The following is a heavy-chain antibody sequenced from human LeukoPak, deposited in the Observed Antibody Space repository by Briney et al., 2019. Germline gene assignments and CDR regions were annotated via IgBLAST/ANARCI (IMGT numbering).Heavy chain of an antibody. CDR3: AYSDHFDN. Sequence: GGSLRLSCAASGFTLGNYGMHWVRQAPGKGLVWVSRGDGDGSHTTYADSVKGRFTISRDNRKNTLYLQMNSLTGEDTAVYYCAYSDHFDNWGQGTLVTVSS. J-gene: IGHJ4*02. D-gene: IGHD4-17*01. V-gene: IGHV3-74*03. CDR1: GFTLGNYG. CDR2: GDGDGSHT.